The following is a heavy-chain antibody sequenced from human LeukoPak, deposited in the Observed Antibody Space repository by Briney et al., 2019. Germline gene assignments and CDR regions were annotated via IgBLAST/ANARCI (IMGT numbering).Heavy chain of an antibody. Sequence: GGSLRLSCAASGXIFSNYAVSWVRQAPGKGLEWVSSFDTLDGLTNYAESVKGRFTISRDNSKNTLYLQMNSLTAEDTAVYYCAKPFGSDSSYQAFDSWGQGTLVTVSS. CDR3: AKPFGSDSSYQAFDS. CDR1: GXIFSNYA. V-gene: IGHV3-23*01. J-gene: IGHJ4*02. D-gene: IGHD3-10*01. CDR2: FDTLDGLT.